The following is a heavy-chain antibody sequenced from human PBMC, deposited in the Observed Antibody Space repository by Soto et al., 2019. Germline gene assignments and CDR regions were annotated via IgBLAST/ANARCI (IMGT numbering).Heavy chain of an antibody. CDR1: GFTVSSNY. Sequence: GGSLRLSCAASGFTVSSNYMSRVRQAPGKGLEWVSVIYSGGSTYYADSVKGRFTISRHNSKNTLYLQMNSLRAEDTAVYYCARESDRDYATPSRAFDIWGQGTMVTVSS. D-gene: IGHD4-17*01. CDR2: IYSGGST. J-gene: IGHJ3*02. CDR3: ARESDRDYATPSRAFDI. V-gene: IGHV3-53*04.